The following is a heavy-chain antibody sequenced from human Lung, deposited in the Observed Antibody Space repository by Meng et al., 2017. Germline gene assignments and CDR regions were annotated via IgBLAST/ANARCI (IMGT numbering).Heavy chain of an antibody. CDR2: MSFDGAQI. V-gene: IGHV3-30*01. Sequence: VELVEAGGGVVQPGGSLRLSCAASGFTLNTYAMHWVRQAPGKGLEWVSLMSFDGAQIYYSDSVRGRFTISRDNSKNTLYLQMNSLRAEDTAVYYCARDKPPNDVWGRGTLVTVSS. J-gene: IGHJ2*01. CDR3: ARDKPPNDV. CDR1: GFTLNTYA.